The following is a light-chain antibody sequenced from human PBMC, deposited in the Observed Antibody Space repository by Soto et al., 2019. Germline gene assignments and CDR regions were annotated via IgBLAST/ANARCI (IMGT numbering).Light chain of an antibody. CDR1: QGISSS. CDR2: AAS. J-gene: IGKJ4*01. Sequence: IQLTQSPSSLSASVGDRVTITCRASQGISSSLAWYQKKPGKAPKLLIYAASTLQSGVPSRFSGSGSGTDFTLTIISLQPEDFATYHCQQLNSYPVTFGGGTKVEIK. CDR3: QQLNSYPVT. V-gene: IGKV1-9*01.